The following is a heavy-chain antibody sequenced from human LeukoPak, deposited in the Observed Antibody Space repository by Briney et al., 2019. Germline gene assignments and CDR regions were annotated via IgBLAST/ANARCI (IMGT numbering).Heavy chain of an antibody. CDR2: INPNSGGT. J-gene: IGHJ6*03. CDR3: ARGMMVRGVIRDYYYYMDV. Sequence: GASVKVSCKASGYTFTGYYMHWVRQAPGQGLEWMGRINPNSGGTNYAQKFQGRVTITADESTSTAYMELSSLRSEDTAVYYCARGMMVRGVIRDYYYYMDVWGKGTTVTVSS. V-gene: IGHV1-2*06. D-gene: IGHD3-10*01. CDR1: GYTFTGYY.